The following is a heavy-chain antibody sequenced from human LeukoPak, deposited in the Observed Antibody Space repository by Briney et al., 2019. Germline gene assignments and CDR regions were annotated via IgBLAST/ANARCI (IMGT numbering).Heavy chain of an antibody. D-gene: IGHD4-17*01. J-gene: IGHJ3*02. CDR2: FDPEDGET. Sequence: ASVKVSCKASGYTFTGYYMHWVRQAPGKGLEWMGGFDPEDGETIYAQKFQGRVTMTEDTSTDTAYMELSSLRSEDTAVYYCATDRGGPFTTVTRLGAFDIWGQGTMVTVSS. CDR3: ATDRGGPFTTVTRLGAFDI. V-gene: IGHV1-24*01. CDR1: GYTFTGYY.